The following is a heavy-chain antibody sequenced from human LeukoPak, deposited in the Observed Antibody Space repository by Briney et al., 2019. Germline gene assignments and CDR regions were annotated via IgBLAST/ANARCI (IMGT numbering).Heavy chain of an antibody. D-gene: IGHD5-18*01. J-gene: IGHJ4*02. CDR1: GFTFSSYA. CDR2: ISGSGGST. V-gene: IGHV3-23*01. CDR3: AKSSQLWFAFDY. Sequence: PGGSLRLSCAASGFTFSSYAMSWVRQAPGKGLEWVSAISGSGGSTYYADCVKGRFTISRDNSKNTLYLQMNSLRAEDTAVYYCAKSSQLWFAFDYWGQGTLVTVSS.